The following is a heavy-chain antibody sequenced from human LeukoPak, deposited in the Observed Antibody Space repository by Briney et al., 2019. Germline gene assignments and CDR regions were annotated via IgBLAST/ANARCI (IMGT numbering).Heavy chain of an antibody. D-gene: IGHD3-16*01. CDR3: ARFGRSTSPVN. Sequence: PGGSLRLSCAASGFSFSSSWMSWVRHTPGEGLEWVGNIRQDGSEKQYVDSVKGRFTISRDNAQNLLYLQMNSLRVEDTAVYYCARFGRSTSPVNWGQGTLVTVSS. CDR1: GFSFSSSW. V-gene: IGHV3-7*01. CDR2: IRQDGSEK. J-gene: IGHJ4*02.